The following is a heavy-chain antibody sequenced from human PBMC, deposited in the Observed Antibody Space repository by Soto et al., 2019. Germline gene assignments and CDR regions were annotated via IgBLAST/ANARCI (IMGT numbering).Heavy chain of an antibody. V-gene: IGHV4-59*01. CDR3: PRDKTPRSDFWSGYLHGRVRHPYHMAV. Sequence: SETLSLTCSGSCSSTSSCYSSWLPHPQGKGLEWIGYIYYSGSTKYNPSIRSRVTIXVDTSXNQFSLKLSAVRAADKAVYXCPRDKTPRSDFWSGYLHGRVRHPYHMAVRCQCTTVTVAS. CDR2: IYYSGST. CDR1: CSSTSSCY. J-gene: IGHJ6*03. D-gene: IGHD3-3*01.